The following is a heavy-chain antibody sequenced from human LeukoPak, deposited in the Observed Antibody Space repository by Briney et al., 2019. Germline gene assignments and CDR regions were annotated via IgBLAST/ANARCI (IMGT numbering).Heavy chain of an antibody. CDR2: IIPIFGTA. V-gene: IGHV1-69*06. CDR3: ARTKYSSGWYHDAFDI. Sequence: GGSLRLSCAASGGTFSSYAISWVRQAPGQGLEWMGGIIPIFGTANYAQKFQGRVTITADKSTSTAYMELSSLRSEDTAVYYCARTKYSSGWYHDAFDIWGQGTMVTVSS. CDR1: GGTFSSYA. D-gene: IGHD6-19*01. J-gene: IGHJ3*02.